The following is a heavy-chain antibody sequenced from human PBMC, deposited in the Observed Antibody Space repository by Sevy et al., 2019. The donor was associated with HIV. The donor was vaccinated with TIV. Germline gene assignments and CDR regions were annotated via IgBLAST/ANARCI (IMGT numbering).Heavy chain of an antibody. V-gene: IGHV5-51*01. Sequence: GESLKISCEGSGYSFTHYWIAWVRQIPGKDLEWMGIIYPGDSDPTCSPSFQGQVTISADKSINIAYLQWSRLKASDTAMYYCARLTGYEPYSYYALDVWGQGTTATVSS. CDR3: ARLTGYEPYSYYALDV. CDR1: GYSFTHYW. CDR2: IYPGDSDP. D-gene: IGHD5-12*01. J-gene: IGHJ6*02.